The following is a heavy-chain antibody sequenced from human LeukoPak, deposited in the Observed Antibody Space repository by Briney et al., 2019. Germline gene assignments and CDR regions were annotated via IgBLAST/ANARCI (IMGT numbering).Heavy chain of an antibody. CDR1: EFTFSAYS. CDR3: AKDRSLAFYYGSGSYYNGINWFDP. Sequence: PGGSLRLSCAASEFTFSAYSMNWVRQAPGKGLEWVSAISGSGGSTYYADSVKGRFTISRDNSKNTLYLQMNSLRAEDTAVYYCAKDRSLAFYYGSGSYYNGINWFDPWGQGTLVTVSS. CDR2: ISGSGGST. D-gene: IGHD3-10*01. V-gene: IGHV3-23*01. J-gene: IGHJ5*02.